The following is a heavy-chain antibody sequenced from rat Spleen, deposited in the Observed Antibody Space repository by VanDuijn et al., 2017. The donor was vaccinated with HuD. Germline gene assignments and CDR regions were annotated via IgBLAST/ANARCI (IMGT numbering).Heavy chain of an antibody. CDR2: IWNSGGT. CDR1: GFSLTNYH. J-gene: IGHJ3*01. D-gene: IGHD1-10*01. Sequence: QVQLKESGPGLVQPSQTLSLTCTVSGFSLTNYHVSWVRQPPGKGLEWMGVIWNSGGTRYNSALKSRLSISKDTSKRQVFLKVNSLQTEDSATYYCARDKGGQLRGFAYWGQGTLVTVSS. V-gene: IGHV2-41*01. CDR3: ARDKGGQLRGFAY.